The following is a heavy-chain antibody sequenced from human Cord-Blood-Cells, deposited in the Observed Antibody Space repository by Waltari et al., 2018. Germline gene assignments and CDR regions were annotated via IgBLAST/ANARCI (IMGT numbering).Heavy chain of an antibody. CDR2: IYYSGST. Sequence: QVQLQESGPGLVKPSETLSLTCTVPGGSISSYYWSWIRQPPGKGLEWIGYIYYSGSTNYNPSLKSRVTISVDTSKNQFSLKLSSVTAADTAVYYCARGWLSDAFDIWGQGTMVTVSS. CDR3: ARGWLSDAFDI. J-gene: IGHJ3*02. D-gene: IGHD5-12*01. CDR1: GGSISSYY. V-gene: IGHV4-59*01.